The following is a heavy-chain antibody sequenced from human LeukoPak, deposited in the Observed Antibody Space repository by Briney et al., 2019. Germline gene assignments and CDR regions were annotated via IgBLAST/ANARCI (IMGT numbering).Heavy chain of an antibody. CDR1: GFTFSSYS. Sequence: GGSLRLSCAASGFTFSSYSMNWVRQAPGKGLEWVSSISSSSSYIYYADSVKGRFTISRDNSKNTLYLQMNSLRAEDTAVYYCAKDLSSGWYENYFDYWGQGTLVTVSS. CDR2: ISSSSSYI. J-gene: IGHJ4*02. D-gene: IGHD6-19*01. CDR3: AKDLSSGWYENYFDY. V-gene: IGHV3-21*04.